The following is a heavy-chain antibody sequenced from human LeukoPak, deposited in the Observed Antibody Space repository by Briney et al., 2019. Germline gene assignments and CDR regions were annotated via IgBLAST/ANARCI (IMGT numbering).Heavy chain of an antibody. J-gene: IGHJ4*02. Sequence: GGSLRLSCAASGFTFSSYSMNWVRQAPGKGLEWVSSISSSSSYIYYADSVKGRFTISRDNAKSSLYLQMNSLRAEDTAVYYCARDLHYYDGGLGTFDYWGQGTLVTVSS. V-gene: IGHV3-21*01. CDR3: ARDLHYYDGGLGTFDY. D-gene: IGHD3-22*01. CDR2: ISSSSSYI. CDR1: GFTFSSYS.